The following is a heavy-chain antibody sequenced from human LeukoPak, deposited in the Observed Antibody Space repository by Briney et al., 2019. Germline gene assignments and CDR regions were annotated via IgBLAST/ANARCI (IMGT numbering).Heavy chain of an antibody. J-gene: IGHJ4*02. CDR1: GFTFSTYS. V-gene: IGHV3-48*01. CDR2: ISSSSSTI. CDR3: ARLRDAYDY. Sequence: QPGGSLRLSCAASGFTFSTYSMNWVRQAPGKGLEWVSYISSSSSTIYYADSVKGRFTISRDNAKNSLYLQMNSLRAEDTAVYYCARLRDAYDYWGQGTLVTVSS. D-gene: IGHD5-24*01.